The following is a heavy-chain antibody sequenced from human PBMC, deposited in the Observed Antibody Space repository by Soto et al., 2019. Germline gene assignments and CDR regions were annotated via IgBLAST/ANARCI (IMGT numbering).Heavy chain of an antibody. CDR2: ISGGGDTT. Sequence: EVQLLDSGGGLVQPGGSLRLSCAASGFTFNNYAMTWVRQAPGKGLEWVSAISGGGDTTSYADSVRGRFTVSRDGSKNTLDLQMSSLRAEDTALYYCAKGRGGSGSLPPRVDFWGQGTLVTVSS. V-gene: IGHV3-23*01. CDR1: GFTFNNYA. J-gene: IGHJ4*02. CDR3: AKGRGGSGSLPPRVDF. D-gene: IGHD3-10*01.